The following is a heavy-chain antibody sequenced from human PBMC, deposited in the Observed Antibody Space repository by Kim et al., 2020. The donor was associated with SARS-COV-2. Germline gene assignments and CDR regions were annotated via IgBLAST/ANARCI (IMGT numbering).Heavy chain of an antibody. CDR2: IFCSGST. V-gene: IGHV4-39*01. D-gene: IGHD2-21*01. CDR3: ATSQGGLGGEGDYFDS. Sequence: SETLSLTCTVSGDSIRGSDYYWASIRQPPGKGPEWIGSIFCSGSTYYNPSLKGRVTMSVDTSKNQFSLKLSSVTAADTAMYYCATSQGGLGGEGDYFDS. CDR1: GDSIRGSDYY. J-gene: IGHJ4*01.